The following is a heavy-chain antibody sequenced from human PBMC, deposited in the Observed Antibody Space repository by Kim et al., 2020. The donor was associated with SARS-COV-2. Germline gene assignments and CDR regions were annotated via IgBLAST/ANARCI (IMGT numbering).Heavy chain of an antibody. D-gene: IGHD3-10*01. CDR1: RFTFDNFY. CDR3: ARGMFRDGFDA. Sequence: GGSLRLSCAVSRFTFDNFYINWVRHAPGKGLVWVSRIKKVGTVTNYADSVKGRFTISRDNAENTLYLQLNSLGAEDTAVYYCARGMFRDGFDAWGQGTTVTVSS. J-gene: IGHJ5*02. CDR2: IKKVGTVT. V-gene: IGHV3-74*01.